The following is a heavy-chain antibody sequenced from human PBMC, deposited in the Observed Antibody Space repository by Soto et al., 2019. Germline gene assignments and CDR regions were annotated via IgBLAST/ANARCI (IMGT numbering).Heavy chain of an antibody. V-gene: IGHV3-53*01. CDR3: ARDSVAGGYYYYYGLDV. CDR1: EFTVSSSY. Sequence: GGSLRLSCAASEFTVSSSYMSWVRQAPGKGLEWVSIIYTGGNTYYADFVKGRFTISRDNSKNTLYLEMSSLRAEDTAVYYCARDSVAGGYYYYYGLDVWGQGTTVTVSS. J-gene: IGHJ6*02. CDR2: IYTGGNT. D-gene: IGHD2-15*01.